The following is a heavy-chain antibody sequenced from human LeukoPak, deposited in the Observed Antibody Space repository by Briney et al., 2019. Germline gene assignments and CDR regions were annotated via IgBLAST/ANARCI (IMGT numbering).Heavy chain of an antibody. D-gene: IGHD6-19*01. CDR3: ASRSRGWRKPLDY. CDR1: GGSFSGYY. J-gene: IGHJ4*02. V-gene: IGHV4-34*01. CDR2: INHSGST. Sequence: PSETLSLTCAVYGGSFSGYYWSWIRQPPGKGLEWIGEINHSGSTNYNPSLKSRVTISVDTSKNQFSLKLSSVTAADTAVYYCASRSRGWRKPLDYWGQGTLVTVSS.